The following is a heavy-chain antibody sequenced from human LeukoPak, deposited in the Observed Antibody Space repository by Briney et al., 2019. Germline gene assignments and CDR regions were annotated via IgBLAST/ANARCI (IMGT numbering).Heavy chain of an antibody. J-gene: IGHJ4*02. D-gene: IGHD6-6*01. CDR2: IYYSGST. CDR3: ARTSVAGSSRFDY. CDR1: GGSISSYY. V-gene: IGHV4-59*01. Sequence: SETLSLTGTGSGGSISSYYWSWIRQPPGKGLEWIGYIYYSGSTNYNPSLKSRVTISVDTSKNQFSLKLSSVTAADTAVYYCARTSVAGSSRFDYWGQGTLVTVSS.